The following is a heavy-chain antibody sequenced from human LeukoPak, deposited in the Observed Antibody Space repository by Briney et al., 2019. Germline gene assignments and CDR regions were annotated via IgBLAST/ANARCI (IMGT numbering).Heavy chain of an antibody. CDR1: GFTFSSYG. CDR2: IRYDGSNK. V-gene: IGHV3-30*02. CDR3: ARSEGIAAAASGVTLDY. D-gene: IGHD6-13*01. J-gene: IGHJ4*02. Sequence: GGSLRLSCAASGFTFSSYGMHWVRQAPGKGLEWVAFIRYDGSNKYYADSVKGRFTISRDNAKNSLYLQMNSLRAEDTAVYYCARSEGIAAAASGVTLDYWGQGTLVTVSS.